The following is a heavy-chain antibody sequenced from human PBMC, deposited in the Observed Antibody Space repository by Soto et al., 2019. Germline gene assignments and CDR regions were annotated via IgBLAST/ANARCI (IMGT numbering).Heavy chain of an antibody. CDR1: GGTFSSYA. CDR3: ARDPGDIVLVPAASSPKDYYYYYGMDV. CDR2: IIPIFGTA. J-gene: IGHJ6*02. D-gene: IGHD2-2*01. Sequence: SVKVSCKASGGTFSSYAISWVRQAPGQGLEWMGGIIPIFGTANYAQKFQGRVTITADESTSTAYMEPSSLRSEDTAVYYCARDPGDIVLVPAASSPKDYYYYYGMDVWGQGTTVTVSS. V-gene: IGHV1-69*13.